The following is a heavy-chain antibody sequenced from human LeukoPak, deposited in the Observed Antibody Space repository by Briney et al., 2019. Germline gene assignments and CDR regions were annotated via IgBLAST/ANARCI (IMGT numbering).Heavy chain of an antibody. CDR3: ARGCSGGSCYSSIDY. CDR2: INHSGGT. D-gene: IGHD2-15*01. J-gene: IGHJ4*02. CDR1: GGSFSGYY. V-gene: IGHV4-34*01. Sequence: SETLSLTCAVYGGSFSGYYWSWIRQPPGKGLEWIGEINHSGGTNYNPSLKSRVTISVDTSKNQFSLKLSSVTAADTAVYYCARGCSGGSCYSSIDYWGQGTLVTVSS.